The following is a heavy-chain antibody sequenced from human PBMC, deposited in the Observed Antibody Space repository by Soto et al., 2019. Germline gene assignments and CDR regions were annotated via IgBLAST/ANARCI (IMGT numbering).Heavy chain of an antibody. J-gene: IGHJ4*02. CDR2: IHGGNGKT. CDR1: GYTFTSYT. CDR3: ARGHSSGYFY. Sequence: ASVKVSCKTSGYTFTSYTIHWVRQAPGQRLEWMGWIHGGNGKTKYLQKNQDRVTITRDTSATTVYMELSSLTSEDTAVYYCARGHSSGYFYWGQG. V-gene: IGHV1-3*01. D-gene: IGHD3-22*01.